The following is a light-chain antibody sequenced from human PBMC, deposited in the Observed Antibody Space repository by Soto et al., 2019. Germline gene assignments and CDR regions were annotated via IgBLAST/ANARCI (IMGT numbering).Light chain of an antibody. CDR2: EVS. CDR3: ISYTGSSTSYV. V-gene: IGLV2-14*01. Sequence: QSVLTQPASVSGSPGQSITISCSGTSSDVGSYDHVAWYKQFPGKTPKLMIYEVSNRPSGVSSRFSGSKSGNTASLTISGLQAEDEADYYCISYTGSSTSYVFGSGTKVTVL. J-gene: IGLJ1*01. CDR1: SSDVGSYDH.